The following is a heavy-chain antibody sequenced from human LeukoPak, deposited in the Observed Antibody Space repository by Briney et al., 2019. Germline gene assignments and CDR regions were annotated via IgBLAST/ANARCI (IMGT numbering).Heavy chain of an antibody. D-gene: IGHD5-18*01. CDR2: INHSGST. Sequence: SETLSLTCAVYGGSFSGYYWSWIRQPPGKGLEWIGEINHSGSTNYNPSLKSRVTISVDTSKNQFSLKLSSVTAADTAVYYCARALRGYSYGRGGNYFDYWGQGTLVTVSS. J-gene: IGHJ4*02. V-gene: IGHV4-34*01. CDR1: GGSFSGYY. CDR3: ARALRGYSYGRGGNYFDY.